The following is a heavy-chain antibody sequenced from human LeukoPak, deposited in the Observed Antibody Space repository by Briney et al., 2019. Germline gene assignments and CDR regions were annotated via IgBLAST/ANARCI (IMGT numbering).Heavy chain of an antibody. CDR3: ARGVLRYFDWLLYVDWFDP. CDR1: GGSFSGYY. CDR2: INHSGST. D-gene: IGHD3-9*01. Sequence: SETLSLTCAVYGGSFSGYYWSWIRQPPGKGLEWIGEINHSGSTNYNPSLKSRVTISVDTSKNQFSLKLSSVTAADTAVYYCARGVLRYFDWLLYVDWFDPWGQGTLVTVSS. V-gene: IGHV4-34*01. J-gene: IGHJ5*02.